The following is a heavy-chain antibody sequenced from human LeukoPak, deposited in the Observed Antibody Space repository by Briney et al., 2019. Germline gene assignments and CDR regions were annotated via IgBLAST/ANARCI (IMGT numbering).Heavy chain of an antibody. CDR2: INHSGST. J-gene: IGHJ4*02. V-gene: IGHV4-34*01. CDR3: ARGSRYGGNSGMGY. CDR1: GGSFSGYY. Sequence: SETLSLTCAVYGGSFSGYYWSWIRQPPGKGLEWIGEINHSGSTNYNPSLKSRVTISVDTSKNQFSLKLSSVTAADTAVYYCARGSRYGGNSGMGYWGQGTLVTVSP. D-gene: IGHD4-23*01.